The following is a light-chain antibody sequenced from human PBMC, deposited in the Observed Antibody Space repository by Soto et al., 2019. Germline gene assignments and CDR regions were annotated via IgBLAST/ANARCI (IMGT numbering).Light chain of an antibody. CDR1: QSVSSY. V-gene: IGKV3-11*01. J-gene: IGKJ2*01. CDR3: QQRSNWWT. CDR2: DAS. Sequence: EIVLTQSPATLSLSPGERATLSCRASQSVSSYLAWYQQKPGQAPRLLIYDASNRATGIPARFSGSGSGTAFPLTISRLEPEEFAVYYCQQRSNWWTFGQGTKLEIK.